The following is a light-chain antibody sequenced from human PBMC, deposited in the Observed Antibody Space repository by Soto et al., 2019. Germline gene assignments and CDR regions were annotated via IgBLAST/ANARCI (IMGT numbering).Light chain of an antibody. Sequence: SYELTQPPSVSVSPGQTARITCSGDALPKKFSYWYQQKAGHVPVLVMSKGSERPSGIPERFSGSRSGTTVTLTISGVQAEDEADYYCQSGDSSGTSVVFGGGTKLTVL. CDR3: QSGDSSGTSVV. CDR2: KGS. V-gene: IGLV3-25*03. J-gene: IGLJ2*01. CDR1: ALPKKF.